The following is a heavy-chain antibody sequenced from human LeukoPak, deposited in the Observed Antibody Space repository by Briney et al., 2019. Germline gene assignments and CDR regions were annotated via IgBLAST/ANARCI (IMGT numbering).Heavy chain of an antibody. Sequence: PGGSLRLSCAASGFTFSSYGMHWVRQAPGKGLEWVAFIRYDGSNKYYADSVKGRFTISRDNSKNTLYLQMDSLRAEDTAVYYCAKETMVRGDPSYYYGMDVWGQGTTVTVSS. D-gene: IGHD3-10*01. V-gene: IGHV3-30*02. CDR2: IRYDGSNK. CDR1: GFTFSSYG. CDR3: AKETMVRGDPSYYYGMDV. J-gene: IGHJ6*02.